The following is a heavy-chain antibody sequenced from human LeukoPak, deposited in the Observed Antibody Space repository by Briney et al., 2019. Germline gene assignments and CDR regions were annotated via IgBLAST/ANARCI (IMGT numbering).Heavy chain of an antibody. CDR3: ARELFATRAFDY. V-gene: IGHV3-11*04. J-gene: IGHJ4*02. D-gene: IGHD2-15*01. CDR2: ISSSGSTI. Sequence: GGSLRLSCAASGFTFTDYYMSWIRQAPGKGLEWVSYISSSGSTIYYADSVKGRFTISRDNPRNSLYLQMNSLRAEDTAVYYCARELFATRAFDYWGQGTLVTVSS. CDR1: GFTFTDYY.